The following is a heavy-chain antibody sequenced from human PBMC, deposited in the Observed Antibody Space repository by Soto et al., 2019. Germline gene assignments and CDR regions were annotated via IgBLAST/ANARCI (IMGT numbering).Heavy chain of an antibody. CDR2: ISYDGSNK. J-gene: IGHJ6*02. D-gene: IGHD6-19*01. V-gene: IGHV3-30*18. CDR1: GFTFSSYG. Sequence: GGSLRLSCAASGFTFSSYGMHWVRQAPGKGLERVAVISYDGSNKYYADSVKGRFTISRDNSKNTLYLQMNSLRAEDTAVYYCAKDRGVGIAVAVQYYYYYGMDVWGQGTTVTVSS. CDR3: AKDRGVGIAVAVQYYYYYGMDV.